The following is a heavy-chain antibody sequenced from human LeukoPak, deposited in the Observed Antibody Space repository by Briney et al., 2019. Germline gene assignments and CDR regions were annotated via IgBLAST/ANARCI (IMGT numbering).Heavy chain of an antibody. CDR1: GYTFTTYA. Sequence: ASVKVSCKASGYTFTTYAMHWVRQAPGQRLEWMGWINPNSGGTNYAQKFQGRVTMTRDTSISTAYMELSRLRSGDTAVYYCARLAARPSAFDIWGQGTMVTVSS. J-gene: IGHJ3*02. D-gene: IGHD6-6*01. CDR3: ARLAARPSAFDI. CDR2: INPNSGGT. V-gene: IGHV1-2*02.